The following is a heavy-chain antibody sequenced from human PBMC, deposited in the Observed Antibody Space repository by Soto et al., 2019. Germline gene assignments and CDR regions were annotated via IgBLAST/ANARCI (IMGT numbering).Heavy chain of an antibody. CDR1: TDSSSFTNSY. D-gene: IGHD3-10*01. CDR2: SSYNGGT. Sequence: ASETLSLTCTVSTDSSSFTNSYWGWIRQPPGKGLQWIGSSSYNGGTFYNPSLKGRVVISFDTSKKQSSLQVTSVTAADTAVYFCARHRIEVVWRGFDFWGQGSPVTAPQ. V-gene: IGHV4-39*01. CDR3: ARHRIEVVWRGFDF. J-gene: IGHJ4*02.